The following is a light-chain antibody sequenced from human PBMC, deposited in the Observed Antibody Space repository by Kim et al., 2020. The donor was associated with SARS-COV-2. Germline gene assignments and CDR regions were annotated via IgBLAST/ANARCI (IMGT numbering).Light chain of an antibody. Sequence: DIQMTQSPSTLPASVGDRVTITCRASQNVTIWFAWYQQKPGKAPKLLIDQASRLEFGVPSRFSGSGSGTEFTLTISSLQPDDFATYYCQQYSSDSTFGQGTKLEIK. CDR2: QAS. V-gene: IGKV1-5*03. CDR1: QNVTIW. CDR3: QQYSSDST. J-gene: IGKJ2*01.